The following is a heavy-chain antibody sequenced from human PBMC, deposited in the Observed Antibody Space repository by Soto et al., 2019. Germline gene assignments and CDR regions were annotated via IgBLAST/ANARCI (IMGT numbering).Heavy chain of an antibody. CDR3: ARDSMFSGYANWYFDL. V-gene: IGHV3-30-3*01. CDR1: GFTFSSYV. D-gene: IGHD3-22*01. Sequence: QVQLVESGGGVVQPGRSLRLSCAASGFTFSSYVMHWVRQAPGKGLEWVALMSYDGSRRYYAESVKGRFTISRDNSKNTLFLQMNSLRTEDTAIYYCARDSMFSGYANWYFDLWGRGTLATVS. CDR2: MSYDGSRR. J-gene: IGHJ2*01.